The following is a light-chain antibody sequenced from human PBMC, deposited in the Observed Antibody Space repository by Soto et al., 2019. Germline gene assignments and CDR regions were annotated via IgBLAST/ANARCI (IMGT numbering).Light chain of an antibody. Sequence: QSVLTDPASVSGSPGHSITISFTGTSSDVGGYNYVSWYQQHPGKAPKLMIYEVSNRPSGVSNRFSGSKSGNTASLTISGLQAEDEADSYCSSYTSSSTLEVFGTGTKVTVL. V-gene: IGLV2-14*01. CDR1: SSDVGGYNY. CDR3: SSYTSSSTLEV. J-gene: IGLJ1*01. CDR2: EVS.